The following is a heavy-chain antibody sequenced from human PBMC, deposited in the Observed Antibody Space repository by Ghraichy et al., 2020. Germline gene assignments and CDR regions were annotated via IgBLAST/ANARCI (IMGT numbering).Heavy chain of an antibody. CDR2: IWNDGTKT. V-gene: IGHV3-33*06. CDR1: GFNFRSHG. Sequence: GALRLSCAASGFNFRSHGMHWVRQAPGKGPEWVALIWNDGTKTYYSDSVRGRFTISRDNSKDTVSLEMNRLRAEDSAVYYCAKGGRWLQQPYHFDSWGRGTQVTVSS. D-gene: IGHD5-24*01. J-gene: IGHJ4*02. CDR3: AKGGRWLQQPYHFDS.